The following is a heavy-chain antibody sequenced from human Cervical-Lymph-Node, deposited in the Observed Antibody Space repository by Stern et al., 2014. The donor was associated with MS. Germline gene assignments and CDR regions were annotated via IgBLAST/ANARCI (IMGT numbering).Heavy chain of an antibody. Sequence: VPLGQSGAEVKKPGSSVTVSCKASGGTFSNYAITWFRQAPGRGLEWMGDTNPLFGTTNYAQKFQGRVTMTAHESTATAYMELSGLRSEDTAVYYCAGDRHSSGFDHWGQGTLVTVSS. J-gene: IGHJ4*02. V-gene: IGHV1-69*01. CDR1: GGTFSNYA. CDR3: AGDRHSSGFDH. CDR2: TNPLFGTT. D-gene: IGHD3-22*01.